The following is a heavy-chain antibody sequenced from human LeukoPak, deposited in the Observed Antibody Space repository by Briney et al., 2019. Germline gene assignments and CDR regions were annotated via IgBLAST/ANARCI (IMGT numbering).Heavy chain of an antibody. CDR2: IYYSGST. CDR3: ARVETLYSSRWSIDY. Sequence: PSETLSLTCTVSGGSIISSSYYWVWIRQPPGKGLEWIGSIYYSGSTYYNPSLKSRVTICVDTSKNQFSLKLSSVTAADTAVYYCARVETLYSSRWSIDYWGQGTRVTVSS. CDR1: GGSIISSSYY. J-gene: IGHJ4*02. D-gene: IGHD6-19*01. V-gene: IGHV4-39*01.